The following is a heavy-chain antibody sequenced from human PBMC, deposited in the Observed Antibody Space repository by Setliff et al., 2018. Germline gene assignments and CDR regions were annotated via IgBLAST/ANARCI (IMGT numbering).Heavy chain of an antibody. J-gene: IGHJ4*02. CDR1: GFTFNSYG. V-gene: IGHV3-21*01. CDR2: ISSGGQYI. Sequence: SLKISCAASGFTFNSYGMNWVRQAPGKGLEWVSSISSGGQYIYYADSVKGRFTISRDSARNSLYLQMNSLRAEDTAVYYCARDGTPPTTSGYYYYFDYWGQGTLVTVSS. CDR3: ARDGTPPTTSGYYYYFDY. D-gene: IGHD3-22*01.